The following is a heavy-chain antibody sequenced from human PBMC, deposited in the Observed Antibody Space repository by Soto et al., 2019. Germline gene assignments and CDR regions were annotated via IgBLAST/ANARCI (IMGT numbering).Heavy chain of an antibody. D-gene: IGHD2-21*02. CDR2: IYYSGST. V-gene: IGHV4-30-4*01. Sequence: SETLSLTCTVSGGSISSGDYYWSWIRQPPGKGLEWIGYIYYSGSTYYNPSLKSRVTISVDTSKNQFSLKLSSVTAADTAVYYCARXVGRVTHCNYYYYGMDVWGQGTTVTVSS. CDR3: ARXVGRVTHCNYYYYGMDV. J-gene: IGHJ6*02. CDR1: GGSISSGDYY.